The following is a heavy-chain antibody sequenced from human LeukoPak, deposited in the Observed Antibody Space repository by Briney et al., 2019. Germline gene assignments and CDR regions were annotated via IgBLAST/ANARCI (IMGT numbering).Heavy chain of an antibody. CDR2: IYYSGST. Sequence: SETLSLTCTVSGGSISSGDYYWSWIRQPPGKGLEWIGYIYYSGSTYHNPSLKSRVTISVDTSKNQFSLKLSSVTAADTAVYYCAREVLATDAFDIWGQGTMVTVSS. CDR3: AREVLATDAFDI. V-gene: IGHV4-30-4*01. CDR1: GGSISSGDYY. J-gene: IGHJ3*02. D-gene: IGHD5/OR15-5a*01.